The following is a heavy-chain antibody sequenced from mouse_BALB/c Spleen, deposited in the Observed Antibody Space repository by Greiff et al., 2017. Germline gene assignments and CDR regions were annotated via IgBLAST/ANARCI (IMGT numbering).Heavy chain of an antibody. V-gene: IGHV2-6-7*01. Sequence: VQGVESGPGLVAPSQSLSITCTVSGFSLTGYGVNWVRQPPGKGLEWLGMIWGDGSTDYNSALKSRLSISKDNSKSQVFLKMNSLQTDDTARYYCARQYRYDDYAMDYWGQGTSVTVSS. D-gene: IGHD2-14*01. CDR2: IWGDGST. CDR3: ARQYRYDDYAMDY. CDR1: GFSLTGYG. J-gene: IGHJ4*01.